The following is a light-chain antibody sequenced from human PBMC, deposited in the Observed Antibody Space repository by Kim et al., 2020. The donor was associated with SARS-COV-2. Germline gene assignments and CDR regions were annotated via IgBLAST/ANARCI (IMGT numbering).Light chain of an antibody. J-gene: IGLJ2*01. CDR1: SSDVGGYDY. Sequence: GQSVTIFCTGTSSDVGGYDYVSWYQQHPGKVPKLMIYDVNRRPSGVPDRFSGSKSGNTASLTISGLQADDEGYYYCCSYAGRYSAVFGGGTQLTVL. V-gene: IGLV2-11*01. CDR3: CSYAGRYSAV. CDR2: DVN.